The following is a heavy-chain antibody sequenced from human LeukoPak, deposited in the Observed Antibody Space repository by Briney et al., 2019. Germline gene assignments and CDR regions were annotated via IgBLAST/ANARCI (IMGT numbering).Heavy chain of an antibody. Sequence: GGSLRLSCAASGFTFSSYSMNWVRRAPGKGLEWVSYISSSSSTIYYADSVKGRFTISRDNAKNSLYLQMNSLRAEDTAVYYCARSIGWDCSGGSCYSGWFDPWGQGTLVTVSS. J-gene: IGHJ5*02. V-gene: IGHV3-48*01. CDR2: ISSSSSTI. CDR3: ARSIGWDCSGGSCYSGWFDP. D-gene: IGHD2-15*01. CDR1: GFTFSSYS.